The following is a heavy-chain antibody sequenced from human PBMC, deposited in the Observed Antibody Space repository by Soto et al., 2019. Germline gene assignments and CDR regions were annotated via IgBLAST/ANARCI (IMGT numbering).Heavy chain of an antibody. J-gene: IGHJ3*02. V-gene: IGHV5-10-1*01. CDR1: GHSFTSYW. CDR3: ARQDLAGYYYDSSGPTTTPAAFDI. CDR2: IDPSDSYT. Sequence: PGESLKISCKGSGHSFTSYWISWVRQMPGKGLEWMGRIDPSDSYTNYSPSFQGHVTISADKSISTAYLQWSSLKASDTAMYYCARQDLAGYYYDSSGPTTTPAAFDIWGQGTMVTVSS. D-gene: IGHD3-22*01.